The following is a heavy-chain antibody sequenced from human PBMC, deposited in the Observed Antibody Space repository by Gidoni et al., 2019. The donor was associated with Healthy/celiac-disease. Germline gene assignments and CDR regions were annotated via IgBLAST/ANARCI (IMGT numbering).Heavy chain of an antibody. Sequence: QITLKESGPTLVKPTQTLTLTCTFSVFSLSTSGVGVGWIRQPPGKALEWLALIYWDDDKRYSPSLKSRLTITKDTSKNQVVLTMTNMDPVDTATYYCAHRPYGGYGYHYFDYWGQGTLVTVSS. D-gene: IGHD5-18*01. V-gene: IGHV2-5*02. CDR1: VFSLSTSGVG. J-gene: IGHJ4*02. CDR2: IYWDDDK. CDR3: AHRPYGGYGYHYFDY.